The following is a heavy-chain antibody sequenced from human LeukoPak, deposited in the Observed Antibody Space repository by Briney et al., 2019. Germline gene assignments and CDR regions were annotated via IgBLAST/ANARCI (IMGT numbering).Heavy chain of an antibody. J-gene: IGHJ5*02. V-gene: IGHV4-4*07. D-gene: IGHD2-21*01. CDR3: ARGDIVMGGGRNWFDP. Sequence: SETLSLTCTVPGGSINNHFCSWIRQPAGKGLEWIGRVSTSGITYYNPPLKSRVTMSADTSKNQFSLKLSSVTAADTAVYYCARGDIVMGGGRNWFDPWGQGTLVTVSS. CDR1: GGSINNHF. CDR2: VSTSGIT.